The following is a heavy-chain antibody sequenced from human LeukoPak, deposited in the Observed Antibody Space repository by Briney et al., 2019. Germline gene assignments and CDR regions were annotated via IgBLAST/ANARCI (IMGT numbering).Heavy chain of an antibody. Sequence: GGSLRLSCEASGFTFSSYWMSWVRQAPGKGLEWVANIKQDGSEKYYVDSVKGRFTISRDNAKNSLYLQMNSLRAEDTAAYYCARDEDAFGGQGTLVTVSS. CDR2: IKQDGSEK. V-gene: IGHV3-7*01. CDR1: GFTFSSYW. J-gene: IGHJ4*02. CDR3: ARDEDAF.